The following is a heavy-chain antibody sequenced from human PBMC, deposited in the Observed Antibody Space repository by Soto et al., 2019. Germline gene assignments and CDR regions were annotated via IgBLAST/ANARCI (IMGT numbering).Heavy chain of an antibody. V-gene: IGHV1-2*04. Sequence: ASVKVSCKASGYTFTGYYIHWVRQAPGQGLEWMGWINPNSGGTNYAQKFQGWVTMTRDTSISTSYMELSRLRSDDTAVYYCARDSGSVAAFNAFDIWGQGTMVTVSS. J-gene: IGHJ3*02. D-gene: IGHD2-15*01. CDR3: ARDSGSVAAFNAFDI. CDR2: INPNSGGT. CDR1: GYTFTGYY.